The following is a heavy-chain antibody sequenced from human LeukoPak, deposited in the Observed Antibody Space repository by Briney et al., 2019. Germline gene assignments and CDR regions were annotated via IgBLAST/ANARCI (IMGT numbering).Heavy chain of an antibody. D-gene: IGHD2-15*01. J-gene: IGHJ4*02. CDR1: GFTVSSNY. Sequence: GGSLRLSCAASGFTVSSNYMSWVRQAPGKGLEWVSVIYSGGSTYYADSVKGRFTISRGNSKNTLYLQMNSLRAEDTAVYYCARDVIVGGDCSGGSCYFDYWGQGTLVTVSS. CDR3: ARDVIVGGDCSGGSCYFDY. V-gene: IGHV3-66*01. CDR2: IYSGGST.